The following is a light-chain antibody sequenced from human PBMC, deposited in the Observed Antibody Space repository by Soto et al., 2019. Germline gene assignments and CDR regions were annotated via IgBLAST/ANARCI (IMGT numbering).Light chain of an antibody. Sequence: EIVLTQSPATMSLSPGERATLSCRASQSVSSYLAWYQQNPCQAPRLLIYDASNRDTVIPARFSGSGSGTDFTLTISILGPEDFAVYYCQQSSNWPITFGQGTRLEIK. CDR3: QQSSNWPIT. CDR2: DAS. V-gene: IGKV3-11*01. J-gene: IGKJ5*01. CDR1: QSVSSY.